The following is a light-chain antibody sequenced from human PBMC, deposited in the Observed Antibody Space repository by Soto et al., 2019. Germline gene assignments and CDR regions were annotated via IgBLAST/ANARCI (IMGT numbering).Light chain of an antibody. V-gene: IGKV3-15*01. CDR2: SAS. J-gene: IGKJ2*01. CDR1: QSISTE. CDR3: QQGHNWPLT. Sequence: EIVMTQSPATLSVSPGERATLSCRASQSISTELAWYQQKPGQPPRLLIHSASTRATGVPARFTGSGSGSEFTLTISGLQSEDFAVYYCQQGHNWPLTFGQATRLEI.